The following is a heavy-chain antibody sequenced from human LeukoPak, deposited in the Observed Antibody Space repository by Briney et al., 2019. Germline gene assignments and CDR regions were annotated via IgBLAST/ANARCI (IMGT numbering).Heavy chain of an antibody. Sequence: GGSLRLSCAASGFAFGSHWMHWVRQAPGKGLVWVARIESGASNTRYADSVKGRFTVSRDNANKTLYLQMNSLRAEDTAVYYCTRDGSGSRIPFDYWGQGTLVTVSS. CDR2: IESGASNT. CDR1: GFAFGSHW. D-gene: IGHD1-26*01. V-gene: IGHV3-74*01. CDR3: TRDGSGSRIPFDY. J-gene: IGHJ4*02.